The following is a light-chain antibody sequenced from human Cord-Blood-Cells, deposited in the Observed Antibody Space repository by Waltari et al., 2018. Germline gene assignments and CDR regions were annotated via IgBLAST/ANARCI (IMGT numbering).Light chain of an antibody. J-gene: IGKJ5*01. CDR3: QQRSNWPIT. CDR1: QSVSSY. CDR2: DAS. Sequence: EIVLTQSPATLTLXXXXXXXXSCRASQSVSSYLAWYQQKPGQAPRLLIYDASNRATGIPARFSGSGSGTDFTLTISSLEPEDFAVYYCQQRSNWPITFGQGTRLEIK. V-gene: IGKV3-11*01.